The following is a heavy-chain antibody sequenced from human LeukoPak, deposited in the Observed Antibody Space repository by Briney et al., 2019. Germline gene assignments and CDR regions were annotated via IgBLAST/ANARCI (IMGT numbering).Heavy chain of an antibody. Sequence: GGSLRLSCAASGFTFSDFYMHWIRQAPGKGLEWLAYISSSGNTIYYADSVKGRLTISRDNAKNSLFLQMNSLRAEGTAVYYCARHDYGGFGVWGKGTSVAVFS. CDR1: GFTFSDFY. J-gene: IGHJ6*04. CDR2: ISSSGNTI. V-gene: IGHV3-11*04. CDR3: ARHDYGGFGV. D-gene: IGHD4/OR15-4a*01.